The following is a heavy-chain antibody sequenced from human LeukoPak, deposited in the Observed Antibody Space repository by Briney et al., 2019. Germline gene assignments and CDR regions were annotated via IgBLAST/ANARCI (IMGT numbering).Heavy chain of an antibody. Sequence: SETLSLTCAVYGGSFSGYYWSWIRQPPGKALEWIGEINHSGSTNYNPSLKSRVTISVDTSKNQFSLKLSSVTAADTAVYYCATSRIGDGMDVWGKGTTVTVSS. CDR1: GGSFSGYY. D-gene: IGHD2-2*01. J-gene: IGHJ6*04. V-gene: IGHV4-34*01. CDR3: ATSRIGDGMDV. CDR2: INHSGST.